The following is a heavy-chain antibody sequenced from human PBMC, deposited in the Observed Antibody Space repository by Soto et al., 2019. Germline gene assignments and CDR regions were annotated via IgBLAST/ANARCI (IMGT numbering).Heavy chain of an antibody. CDR2: INPKSGGT. Sequence: QVPLVQSGAEVKKPGPSVKVSCKASGYTFTDCHVHWVRQAPGQGLEWMGWINPKSGGTNIAQRFKGRVNMTRDMSISTVYMEMNRLKSDDTAVYYCVRDGLVSSARYYFDYWGQGTLVTVSS. CDR3: VRDGLVSSARYYFDY. CDR1: GYTFTDCH. D-gene: IGHD6-13*01. V-gene: IGHV1-2*02. J-gene: IGHJ4*02.